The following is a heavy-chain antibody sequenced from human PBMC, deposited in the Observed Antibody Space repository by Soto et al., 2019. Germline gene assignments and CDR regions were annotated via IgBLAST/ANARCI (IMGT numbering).Heavy chain of an antibody. CDR1: GYTFTSYC. V-gene: IGHV1-18*04. J-gene: IGHJ3*02. CDR3: ARGISSPLAADAFDI. CDR2: ISAYNGNT. Sequence: ASVNVSCKSSGYTFTSYCISWVRQAPGQGLEWMGWISAYNGNTNYAQKLQGRVTMTTDTSTSTAYMELRSLRSDDTAVYYCARGISSPLAADAFDIWGQGTMVTVSS. D-gene: IGHD3-3*02.